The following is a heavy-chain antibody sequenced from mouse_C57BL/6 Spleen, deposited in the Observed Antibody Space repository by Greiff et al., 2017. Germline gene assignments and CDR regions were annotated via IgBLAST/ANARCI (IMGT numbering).Heavy chain of an antibody. CDR2: ISDGGSYT. J-gene: IGHJ2*01. CDR3: AREASYSNYFDY. V-gene: IGHV5-4*01. CDR1: GFTFSSYA. D-gene: IGHD2-5*01. Sequence: EVHLVESGGGLVKPGGSLKLSCAASGFTFSSYAMSWVRQTPEKRLEWVATISDGGSYTYYPDNVKGRFTISRDNAKNNLYLQMSHLKSEDTAMYYCAREASYSNYFDYWGQGTTLTVSS.